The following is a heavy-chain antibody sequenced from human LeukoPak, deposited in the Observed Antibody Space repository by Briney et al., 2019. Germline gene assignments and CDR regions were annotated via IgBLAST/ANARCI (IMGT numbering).Heavy chain of an antibody. CDR2: ISSSGSTI. Sequence: GGSLRLSCAASGFTFSSYEMNWVRRAPGKGLEWVSYISSSGSTIYYADSVKGRFTISRDNAKNSLYLQMNSLRAEDTAVYYCARDFRADAFDIWGQGTMVTVSS. CDR1: GFTFSSYE. D-gene: IGHD3-10*01. V-gene: IGHV3-48*03. J-gene: IGHJ3*02. CDR3: ARDFRADAFDI.